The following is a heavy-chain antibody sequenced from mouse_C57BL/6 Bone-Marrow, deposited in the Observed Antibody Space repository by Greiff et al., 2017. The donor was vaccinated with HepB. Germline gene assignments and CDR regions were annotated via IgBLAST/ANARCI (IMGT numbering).Heavy chain of an antibody. CDR1: GYSITSDY. V-gene: IGHV3-8*01. Sequence: EVKLMESGPGLAKPSQTLSLTCFVTGYSITSDYWNWIRKFPGNKLEYMGYISYSGSTYYNPSLKSRISITRDTSKSQYYLQLISVTTDDTATYYCASLYEYDKGFDYWGQGTTLTVSS. J-gene: IGHJ2*01. CDR3: ASLYEYDKGFDY. D-gene: IGHD2-4*01. CDR2: ISYSGST.